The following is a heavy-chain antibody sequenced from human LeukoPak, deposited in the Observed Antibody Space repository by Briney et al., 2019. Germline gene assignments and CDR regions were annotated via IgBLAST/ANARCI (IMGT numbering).Heavy chain of an antibody. J-gene: IGHJ4*02. CDR1: GFTFSSYS. CDR2: ISSSSSYI. CDR3: ARESLPIVVVPAAIGY. V-gene: IGHV3-21*01. Sequence: GGSLRLSCAASGFTFSSYSMNWVRQAPGKGLEWVSSISSSSSYIYYADSVKGRLTISRDNAKNSLYLQMNSLRAEDTAVYYCARESLPIVVVPAAIGYWGQGTLVTVSS. D-gene: IGHD2-2*01.